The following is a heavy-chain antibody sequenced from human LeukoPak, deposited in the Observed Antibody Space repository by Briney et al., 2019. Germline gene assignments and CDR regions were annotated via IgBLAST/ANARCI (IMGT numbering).Heavy chain of an antibody. CDR3: ARDLSGVAGYTYGRGIDY. V-gene: IGHV3-7*01. CDR2: IKEDESEK. Sequence: GGSLRLSCAASGFTLSNYWMNWVRQAPGKGLEWVANIKEDESEKYYVDSVKGRFTISRDNAKNSLYLQMNSLRAEDTAVYYCARDLSGVAGYTYGRGIDYWGQGTLVTVSS. CDR1: GFTLSNYW. J-gene: IGHJ4*02. D-gene: IGHD5-18*01.